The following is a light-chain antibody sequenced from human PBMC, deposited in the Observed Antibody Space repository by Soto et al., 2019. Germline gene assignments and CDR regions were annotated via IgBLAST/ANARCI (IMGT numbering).Light chain of an antibody. CDR2: GAS. CDR1: ENVRTF. V-gene: IGKV3-11*01. J-gene: IGKJ1*01. Sequence: PGERATLSCRASENVRTFVDWYQQKPGQAPRLLIYGASNRATGIPPRFSGSGSGTDFTLTISNLEPEDFAVYYCQQQSHWPPWTFGKGTKGDI. CDR3: QQQSHWPPWT.